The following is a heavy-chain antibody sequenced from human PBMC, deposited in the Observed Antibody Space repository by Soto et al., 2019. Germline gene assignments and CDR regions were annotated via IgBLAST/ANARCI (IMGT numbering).Heavy chain of an antibody. CDR3: ARDYYDSSGYYNWFDT. V-gene: IGHV3-23*01. D-gene: IGHD3-22*01. CDR2: LSGSGTST. Sequence: GGSLRLSCAASGFSFVNYAMNWVRQAPGKGLEWVSGLSGSGTSTYYADSVKGRFTISRDNSRDTLFLQMSSLTADDTAVYYCARDYYDSSGYYNWFDTWGQGTLVTVSS. J-gene: IGHJ5*02. CDR1: GFSFVNYA.